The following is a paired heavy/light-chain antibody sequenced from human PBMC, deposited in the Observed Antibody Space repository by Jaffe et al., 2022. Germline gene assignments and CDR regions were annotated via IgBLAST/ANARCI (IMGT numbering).Heavy chain of an antibody. CDR1: GYTFASYW. CDR2: IYPTDSDT. CDR3: VRQVGSDWTGYYFDY. V-gene: IGHV5-51*01. Sequence: EVQLLQSGPEVKKPGESLRISCKASGYTFASYWIGWVRQMPGKGLEWMGIIYPTDSDTRYSPSFQGLVTISAGKSFTTAYLQWSSLKASDTGMYYCVRQVGSDWTGYYFDYWGQGTLVTVSS. J-gene: IGHJ4*02. D-gene: IGHD6-19*01.
Light chain of an antibody. V-gene: IGLV8-61*01. J-gene: IGLJ1*01. Sequence: QTVVTQEPSFSVSPGGTVTLTCGLSSGSVSSSYFPNWYRQTPGQAPRTLIYSTNTRSSGVPDRFSGSILGNKAALTITGAQADDESDYYCVLYMGSGISVFGPGTKVTVL. CDR1: SGSVSSSYF. CDR3: VLYMGSGISV. CDR2: STN.